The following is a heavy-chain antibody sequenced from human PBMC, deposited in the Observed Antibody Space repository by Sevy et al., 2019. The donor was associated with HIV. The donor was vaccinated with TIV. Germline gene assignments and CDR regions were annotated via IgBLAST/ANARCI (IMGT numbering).Heavy chain of an antibody. J-gene: IGHJ4*02. CDR1: GGCMSSSSYY. Sequence: SETLSLTCTVSGGCMSSSSYYWGWIRQPPGKGREWIGSIYYSGSTYYNPSLKSRVTISVDTSKNQFSLKLSSVTAAETAVYYCARMVVYCSGGSCDLFDYWGQGTLVTVSS. CDR2: IYYSGST. CDR3: ARMVVYCSGGSCDLFDY. D-gene: IGHD2-15*01. V-gene: IGHV4-39*01.